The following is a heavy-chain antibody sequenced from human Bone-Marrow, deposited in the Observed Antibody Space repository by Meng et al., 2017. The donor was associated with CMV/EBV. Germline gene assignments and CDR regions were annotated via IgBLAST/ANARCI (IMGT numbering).Heavy chain of an antibody. J-gene: IGHJ4*02. CDR1: GFTFSSYA. Sequence: GGSLRLSCAASGFTFSSYAMHWVRQAPGKGLEWVAVISYDGSNKYYADSVKGRFTISRDNSKNTLYLQMNSLRAEDTAVYYCARGYSYGYSWYFDYWGQGTRVTVSS. V-gene: IGHV3-30-3*01. CDR2: ISYDGSNK. CDR3: ARGYSYGYSWYFDY. D-gene: IGHD5-18*01.